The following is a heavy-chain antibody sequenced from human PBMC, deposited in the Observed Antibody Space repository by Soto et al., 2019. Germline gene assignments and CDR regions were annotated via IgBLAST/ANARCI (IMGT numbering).Heavy chain of an antibody. CDR3: ARDLGYYDSSGRRSAFDI. CDR2: ISSSSSYI. Sequence: GGSLXLSCAASGFTFSSYSMNWVRQAPGKGLEWVSSISSSSSYIYYADSVKGRFTISRDNAKNSLYLQMSSLRAEDTAVYYCARDLGYYDSSGRRSAFDIWGQGTMVTVSS. V-gene: IGHV3-21*01. D-gene: IGHD3-22*01. CDR1: GFTFSSYS. J-gene: IGHJ3*02.